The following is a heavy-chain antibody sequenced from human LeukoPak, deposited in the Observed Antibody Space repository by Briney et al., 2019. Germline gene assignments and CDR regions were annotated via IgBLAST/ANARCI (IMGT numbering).Heavy chain of an antibody. J-gene: IGHJ4*02. D-gene: IGHD4-11*01. V-gene: IGHV3-21*01. CDR1: GFTFSSYS. CDR2: ISSSSSYI. Sequence: PGGSLRLSCAASGFTFSSYSMNWVRQAPGKGLEWVSSISSSSSYIYYADSVKGRFSISRDNAKNSLYLQMNSLRAEDTAVYYCARGPNTVTTPFDYWGQGTLVTVSS. CDR3: ARGPNTVTTPFDY.